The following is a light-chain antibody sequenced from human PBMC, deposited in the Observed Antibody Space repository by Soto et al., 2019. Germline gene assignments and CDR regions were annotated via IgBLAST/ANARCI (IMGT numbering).Light chain of an antibody. CDR1: QSVSSSY. Sequence: EIVLTQSPGTLSLSPGERVTLSRRASQSVSSSYLAWYQQKPGQAPRLLLYGASSWATGIPDRFSGSGSGTDFTLTISRLEPEDFAVYYCQQYGSSPVTFGQGTKLEIK. J-gene: IGKJ2*01. CDR3: QQYGSSPVT. CDR2: GAS. V-gene: IGKV3-20*01.